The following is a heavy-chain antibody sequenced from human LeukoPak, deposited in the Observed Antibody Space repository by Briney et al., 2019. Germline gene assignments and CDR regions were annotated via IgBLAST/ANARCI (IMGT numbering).Heavy chain of an antibody. CDR2: TYYRSKWYN. D-gene: IGHD3-3*01. J-gene: IGHJ5*02. CDR3: ARESFTLFGVIIT. CDR1: GDSVSSTSAA. V-gene: IGHV6-1*01. Sequence: SQTLSLTCAISGDSVSSTSAAWNWIRLSPSRGLEWLGRTYYRSKWYNDYAPSVKSRITINPDTSKNQFSLQLNSVTPEDTAVYYCARESFTLFGVIITWGQGTLVTVSS.